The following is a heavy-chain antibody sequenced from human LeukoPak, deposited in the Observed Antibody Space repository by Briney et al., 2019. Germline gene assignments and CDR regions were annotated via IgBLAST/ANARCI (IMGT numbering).Heavy chain of an antibody. D-gene: IGHD1-20*01. CDR1: GYTFTSYA. J-gene: IGHJ4*02. CDR3: ARITIKHAGID. Sequence: ASVKVSCKASGYTFTSYAMHWVRQAPGQRLEWMGWIDAGNGNTKYSQKFQGRVTITRDTSASTAYMELSSLRSEDTAVYYCARITIKHAGIDWGQGTLVTVSS. CDR2: IDAGNGNT. V-gene: IGHV1-3*01.